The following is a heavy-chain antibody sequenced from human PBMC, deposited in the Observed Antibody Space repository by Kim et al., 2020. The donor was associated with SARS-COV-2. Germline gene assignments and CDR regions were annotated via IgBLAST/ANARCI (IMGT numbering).Heavy chain of an antibody. V-gene: IGHV3-7*05. CDR1: GFTFSNYW. CDR2: IEKDGSAK. D-gene: IGHD3-10*01. J-gene: IGHJ4*02. CDR3: QAVADRMVRDY. Sequence: GGSLRLSCIASGFTFSNYWMSWVRQAPGKGLEWVACIEKDGSAKYYADSVQGRFTISRDNTKNSLSLQMNSLRAEDTAIYYCQAVADRMVRDYWGQGTLVTVSS.